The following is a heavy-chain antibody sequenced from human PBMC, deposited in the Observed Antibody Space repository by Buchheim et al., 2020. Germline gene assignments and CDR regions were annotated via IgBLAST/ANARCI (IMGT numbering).Heavy chain of an antibody. J-gene: IGHJ4*02. V-gene: IGHV3-30-3*01. Sequence: QVQLVESGGGVVQPGRSLRLSCAASGFTFSSYAMHWVRQAPGKGLEWVAVISYDGSNKYYADSVKGRFTISRDNSKNTLYLQMNSLRAKDTAVYYCARDRRLVFNYWGQGTL. CDR1: GFTFSSYA. CDR2: ISYDGSNK. D-gene: IGHD6-25*01. CDR3: ARDRRLVFNY.